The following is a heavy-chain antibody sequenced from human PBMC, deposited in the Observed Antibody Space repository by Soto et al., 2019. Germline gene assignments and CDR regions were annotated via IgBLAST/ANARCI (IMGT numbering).Heavy chain of an antibody. J-gene: IGHJ6*02. D-gene: IGHD3-10*01. CDR1: GGSISSGSYY. V-gene: IGHV4-31*03. Sequence: QVQLQESGPGLVKPSQTLSLTCTVSGGSISSGSYYWSWIRQLPGKGLEWIGYIYYSGSTYYNPSLKSRVTISVYTSKNQFALKLNSVTAADTAVYYWATRTDYYYGSGSLGGMDVWGQGTTVTVSS. CDR3: ATRTDYYYGSGSLGGMDV. CDR2: IYYSGST.